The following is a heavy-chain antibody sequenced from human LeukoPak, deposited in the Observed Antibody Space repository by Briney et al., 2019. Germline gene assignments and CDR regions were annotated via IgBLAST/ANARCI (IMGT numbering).Heavy chain of an antibody. V-gene: IGHV6-1*01. J-gene: IGHJ4*02. CDR1: GDSVSSNSGA. D-gene: IGHD4-23*01. CDR3: ASSYYAGNSLDD. Sequence: SHTLSLTCAISGDSVSSNSGAWNWIRQSPSRGLEWLGRTYSRSKWYNDYAVSVKSRITINPDTSKNQFSLQLSSVTPEDTAVYYCASSYYAGNSLDDWGQGNLVTVSS. CDR2: TYSRSKWYN.